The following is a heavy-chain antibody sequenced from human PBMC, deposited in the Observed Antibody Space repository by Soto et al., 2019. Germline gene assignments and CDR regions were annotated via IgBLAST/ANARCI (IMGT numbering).Heavy chain of an antibody. J-gene: IGHJ4*02. V-gene: IGHV6-1*01. D-gene: IGHD1-26*01. CDR1: GDSVSGNSAA. Sequence: SQNLSLTCAISGDSVSGNSAAWNWIRQSPSRGLEWLGRTYYRSKGYNDYAVSVKSRITINPDTSKNQFSLQLNSVTPEDTAVYYCARGGFSGSWRFYFDYWGQGTLVTVSS. CDR3: ARGGFSGSWRFYFDY. CDR2: TYYRSKGYN.